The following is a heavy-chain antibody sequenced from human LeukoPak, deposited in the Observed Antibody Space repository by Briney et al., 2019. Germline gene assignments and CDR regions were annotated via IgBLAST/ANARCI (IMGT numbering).Heavy chain of an antibody. CDR3: ARAYSGSSWFDP. Sequence: PSETLSLTCTVSGGSISSGDYYWSWIRQPPGKGLEWIGYIYYSGSTYYNPSLKSRVTISVDTSKNQFSLKLSSVTAADTAVYYCARAYSGSSWFDPWGQGTLVTVSS. D-gene: IGHD5-12*01. V-gene: IGHV4-30-4*01. CDR1: GGSISSGDYY. CDR2: IYYSGST. J-gene: IGHJ5*02.